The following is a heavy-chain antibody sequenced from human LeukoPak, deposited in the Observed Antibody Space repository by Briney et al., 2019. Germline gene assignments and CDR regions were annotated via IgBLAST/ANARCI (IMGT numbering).Heavy chain of an antibody. Sequence: GGSLRLSCAASGFTFSSYGMHWVRQAPGKGLEWVAVIWYDGSNKYYADSVKGRFTISRDNAKNSLYLQMNSLRAEDTALYYCARVTPRGAFDYWGQGTLVTVSS. CDR2: IWYDGSNK. CDR3: ARVTPRGAFDY. CDR1: GFTFSSYG. V-gene: IGHV3-33*01. D-gene: IGHD1-26*01. J-gene: IGHJ4*02.